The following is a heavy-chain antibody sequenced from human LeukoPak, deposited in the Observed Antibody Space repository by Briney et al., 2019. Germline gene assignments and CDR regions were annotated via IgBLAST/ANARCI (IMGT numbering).Heavy chain of an antibody. CDR2: IYYSGST. Sequence: PSETLSLTCTVSGGSISSYYWSWIRQPPGKGLEWIGYIYYSGSTNYNPSLKSRVTISVDTSKNQFSLKLSFVTAADTAAYYCAREGELGIGVFDYWGQGTLVTVSS. D-gene: IGHD7-27*01. CDR1: GGSISSYY. V-gene: IGHV4-59*12. CDR3: AREGELGIGVFDY. J-gene: IGHJ4*02.